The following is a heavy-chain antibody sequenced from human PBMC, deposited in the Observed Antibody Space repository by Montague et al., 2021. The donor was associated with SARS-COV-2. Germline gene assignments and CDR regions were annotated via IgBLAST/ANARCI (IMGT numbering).Heavy chain of an antibody. CDR1: GFTFSNYW. V-gene: IGHV3-7*01. J-gene: IGHJ4*02. Sequence: SLRLSCAASGFTFSNYWMSWVRQAPGTGLEWVANIKQDGSQKYYVGSVKGRFTISRDNAKNSLYLQMNSLRPEDTSVYYCARAPNWGGWFGGIDDWGQGTLVTVSS. CDR3: ARAPNWGGWFGGIDD. CDR2: IKQDGSQK. D-gene: IGHD7-27*01.